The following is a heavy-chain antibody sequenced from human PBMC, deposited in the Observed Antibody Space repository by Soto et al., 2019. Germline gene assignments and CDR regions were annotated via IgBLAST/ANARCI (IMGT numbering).Heavy chain of an antibody. V-gene: IGHV3-7*01. D-gene: IGHD2-21*02. CDR1: GFTFGSYW. CDR3: ARAGYCGPGCYYYFDY. CDR2: IKPDGSAT. Sequence: EVQLVESGGGLVQPGGSLRLSCAVSGFTFGSYWMNWVRLIPGKGLEWVAYIKPDGSATYYVDSVKGRFTISRDNAKNSLYLQMTSLRVEDTSVYYCARAGYCGPGCYYYFDYWCQGTLVTVSS. J-gene: IGHJ4*02.